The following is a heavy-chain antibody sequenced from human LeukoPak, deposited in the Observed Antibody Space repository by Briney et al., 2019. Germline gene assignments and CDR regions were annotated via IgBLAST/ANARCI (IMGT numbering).Heavy chain of an antibody. V-gene: IGHV3-7*04. CDR2: INEDGSEK. D-gene: IGHD2-2*01. J-gene: IGHJ5*02. CDR1: GFSFSNHW. Sequence: GGSLRLSCEASGFSFSNHWMGWVRQAPGKGLKWVANINEDGSEKTYVDSVKGRFTISRDYAKKSVYLQMNSLTAEDTAMYYCARGVGWFDPWGQGTLVTVSS. CDR3: ARGVGWFDP.